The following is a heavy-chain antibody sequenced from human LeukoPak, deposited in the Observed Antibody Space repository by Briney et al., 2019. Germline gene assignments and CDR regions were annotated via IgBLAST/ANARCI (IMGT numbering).Heavy chain of an antibody. CDR1: GGSLKNIVYY. V-gene: IGHV4-39*07. CDR2: VFYSGTT. D-gene: IGHD3-3*01. Sequence: SETLSLTCTVSGGSLKNIVYYWGWIRQPPGKGLEWIGSVFYSGTTHFNASLQSRVTISVDTSKNQFSLKLTSVTAADTAMYFCARAQEDEFWSGHPELLSYYMDVWGKGTTVTVSS. J-gene: IGHJ6*03. CDR3: ARAQEDEFWSGHPELLSYYMDV.